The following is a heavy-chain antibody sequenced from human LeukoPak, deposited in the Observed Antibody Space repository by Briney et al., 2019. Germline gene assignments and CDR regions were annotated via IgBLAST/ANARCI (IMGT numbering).Heavy chain of an antibody. D-gene: IGHD3-10*01. CDR2: IYPADSYT. V-gene: IGHV5-51*01. Sequence: GESLKISCKGSGYSFTSYWIGWVRQVPGKGLEWMGIIYPADSYTRYSPSFQGQGTISADQSDTTAYLEWSSLKASDTAQDYCARHYCHYGSGSYYFDYWGQGTLVTVPS. CDR3: ARHYCHYGSGSYYFDY. J-gene: IGHJ4*02. CDR1: GYSFTSYW.